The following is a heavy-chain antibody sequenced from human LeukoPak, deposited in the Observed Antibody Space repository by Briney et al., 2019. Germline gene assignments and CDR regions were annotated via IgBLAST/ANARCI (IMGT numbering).Heavy chain of an antibody. CDR3: AELGITMIGGV. V-gene: IGHV3-30*18. J-gene: IGHJ6*04. CDR1: GFTFSHFG. Sequence: GKSLRLSCVGSGFTFSHFGVHWVRQAPGKGLEWVAVISYNGHYDYYGESVKGRFTISRDNSKNSLYLQMNSLRAEDTAVYYCAELGITMIGGVWGKGTTVTISS. D-gene: IGHD3-10*02. CDR2: ISYNGHYD.